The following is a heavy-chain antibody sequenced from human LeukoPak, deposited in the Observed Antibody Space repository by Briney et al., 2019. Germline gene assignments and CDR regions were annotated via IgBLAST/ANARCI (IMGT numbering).Heavy chain of an antibody. CDR3: ATRSGSYYYYGMDV. V-gene: IGHV4-59*05. J-gene: IGHJ6*02. Sequence: SETLSLTCTVSGGSISSYYWSWIRQPPGKGLEWIGSIYYSGSTYYNPSLKSRVTISVDTSKNQFSLKLSSVTAADTAVYYCATRSGSYYYYGMDVWGQGTTVTVSS. CDR2: IYYSGST. CDR1: GGSISSYY. D-gene: IGHD3-10*01.